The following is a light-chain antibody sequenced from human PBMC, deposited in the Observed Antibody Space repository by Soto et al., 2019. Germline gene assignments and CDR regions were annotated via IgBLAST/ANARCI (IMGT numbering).Light chain of an antibody. CDR1: QSVSNN. J-gene: IGKJ1*01. Sequence: ELVMTQSPATLSVSPGERATLSCRASQSVSNNLAWYQKKPGQAPRLLIYGASTRATGIPARLSGSGYGTEFTLTISSLQSEDFAVYYCQQYNNRCKFGQGTRVEIK. CDR2: GAS. V-gene: IGKV3-15*01. CDR3: QQYNNRCK.